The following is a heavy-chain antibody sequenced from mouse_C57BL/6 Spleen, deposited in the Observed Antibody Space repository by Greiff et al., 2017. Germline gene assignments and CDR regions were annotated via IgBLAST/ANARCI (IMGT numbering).Heavy chain of an antibody. D-gene: IGHD2-4*01. J-gene: IGHJ4*01. Sequence: EVKLVESEGGLVQPGSSMKLSCTASGFTFSDYYMAWVRQVPEKGLEWVANINYDGSSTYYLDSLKSRFIIARDNAKNILYLQMSSLKSEDTATYYCARIYYDYDGAVDYWGQGTSVTVSS. V-gene: IGHV5-16*01. CDR2: INYDGSST. CDR1: GFTFSDYY. CDR3: ARIYYDYDGAVDY.